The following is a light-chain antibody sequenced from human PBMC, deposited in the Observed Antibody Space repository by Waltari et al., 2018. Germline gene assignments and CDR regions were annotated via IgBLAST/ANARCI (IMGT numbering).Light chain of an antibody. J-gene: IGKJ1*01. Sequence: EIVLTQPPGTLSLSPGERATLSCRASQSVSSSYLAWYQQKPGQAPRLLIYGASSRATGIPDRFSGSGSGTDFTLTISRLEPEDFAVYSCQQYGSSPRTFGQGTKVEIK. CDR1: QSVSSSY. CDR3: QQYGSSPRT. V-gene: IGKV3-20*01. CDR2: GAS.